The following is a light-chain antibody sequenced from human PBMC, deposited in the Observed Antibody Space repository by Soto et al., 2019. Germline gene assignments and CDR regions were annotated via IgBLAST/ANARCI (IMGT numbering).Light chain of an antibody. CDR3: QHYNNWPPWT. J-gene: IGKJ1*01. CDR1: QSVSSN. Sequence: EIVMTQSPVTLSVSPGERATLSCRSSQSVSSNLAWYQQKPGQAPRLLIYGASTRATGVPARFSDSGSGTEFPLTISSLQSEDFAVYYCQHYNNWPPWTFGQGTKVEIK. CDR2: GAS. V-gene: IGKV3-15*01.